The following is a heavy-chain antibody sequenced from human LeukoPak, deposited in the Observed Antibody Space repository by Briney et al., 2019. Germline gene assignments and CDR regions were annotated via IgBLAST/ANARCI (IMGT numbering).Heavy chain of an antibody. CDR2: IKPSGGST. CDR3: ARGLVTMVRGVISPDLDY. D-gene: IGHD3-10*01. CDR1: GYTFTSYY. Sequence: GASVKVSCKASGYTFTSYYMHWVRQAPGQGLEWMGLIKPSGGSTSYAQKFQGRVTMTRDTSTSTVYMELSSLRSEDTAVYCCARGLVTMVRGVISPDLDYWGQGTLVTVSS. V-gene: IGHV1-46*01. J-gene: IGHJ4*02.